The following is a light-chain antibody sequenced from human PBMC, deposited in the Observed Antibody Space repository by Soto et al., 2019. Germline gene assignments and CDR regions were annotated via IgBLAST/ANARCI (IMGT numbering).Light chain of an antibody. Sequence: QAVVTQEPSLTVSPGGTVTLTCASNTGTVTSTHYANWFQQKPGQPPRALIYSTTNTYSWTPARFAGSLLGGKASLTLSGVEPDEEADYYCQLYCGATRVFGGGTKLTVL. CDR3: QLYCGATRV. CDR1: TGTVTSTHY. CDR2: STT. J-gene: IGLJ3*02. V-gene: IGLV7-43*01.